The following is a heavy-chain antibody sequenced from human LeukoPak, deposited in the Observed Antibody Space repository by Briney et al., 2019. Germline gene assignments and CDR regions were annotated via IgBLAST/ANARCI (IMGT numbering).Heavy chain of an antibody. CDR1: GGSITSNSYY. J-gene: IGHJ3*02. CDR3: ARDKREPRYAFDI. Sequence: SGPTLVKPSETLSLTCTVSGGSITSNSYYWGWIRQPPGKGLEWIGSIYYTGDTYYNPSLKRRVTISVDTSKNHFSLKLSSVTAADTAVYYCARDKREPRYAFDIWGQGTMVTVSS. CDR2: IYYTGDT. D-gene: IGHD1-26*01. V-gene: IGHV4-39*07.